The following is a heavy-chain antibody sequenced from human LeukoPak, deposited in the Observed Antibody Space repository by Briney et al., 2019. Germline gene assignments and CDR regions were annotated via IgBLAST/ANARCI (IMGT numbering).Heavy chain of an antibody. J-gene: IGHJ4*02. CDR3: ARRSENLDY. D-gene: IGHD2/OR15-2a*01. CDR1: GFTFSTYA. Sequence: GGSLRLSCEASGFTFSTYAMHWVRQAPGKGLEWVAVISYDGNTKYYAASVRGRFTISRDNSKNTLSLQMNSLRDEDTAVYYCARRSENLDYWGQGTLVTVSS. CDR2: ISYDGNTK. V-gene: IGHV3-30*04.